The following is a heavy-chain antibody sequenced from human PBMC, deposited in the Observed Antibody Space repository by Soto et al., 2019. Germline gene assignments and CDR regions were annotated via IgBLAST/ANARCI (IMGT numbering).Heavy chain of an antibody. CDR2: ISGSGGHT. J-gene: IGHJ5*02. CDR1: GVSFFSYA. V-gene: IGHV3-23*01. CDR3: AKIEMGWFAH. D-gene: IGHD2-8*01. Sequence: GSLRLSCTGSGVSFFSYAMSWVRQAPGKGLEWVSTISGSGGHTYYADSVKGRFVVSRDNDKNTVYLHMSSLTGEDTAVYFCAKIEMGWFAHWGQGTQVTVS.